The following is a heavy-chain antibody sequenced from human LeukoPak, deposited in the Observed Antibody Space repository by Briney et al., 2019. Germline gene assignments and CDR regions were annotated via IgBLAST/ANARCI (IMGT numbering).Heavy chain of an antibody. CDR1: GYTFTGYY. V-gene: IGHV1-2*06. CDR3: AYDLVVVAATPV. Sequence: ASVKVSCKASGYTFTGYYMHWVRQAPGQGLEWMGRINPNSGGTNYAQKFQGRVTMTRDTSISTAYMELRRLRSDDPAVYSCAYDLVVVAATPVWGQGTLVTVSS. J-gene: IGHJ4*02. D-gene: IGHD2-15*01. CDR2: INPNSGGT.